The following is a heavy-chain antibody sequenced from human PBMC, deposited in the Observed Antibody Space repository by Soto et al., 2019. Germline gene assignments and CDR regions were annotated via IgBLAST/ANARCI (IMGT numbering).Heavy chain of an antibody. CDR3: ARPSGWQYYFDF. J-gene: IGHJ4*02. V-gene: IGHV1-46*01. CDR2: INPSGGST. Sequence: ASVKVSCKASGYTFTSYYMHWVRQAPGQGLEWMGIINPSGGSTSYAQKFQGRLTMTGDTSTSTVYMELSSLTSEDTAVYFCARPSGWQYYFDFWGLGTLVTVSS. CDR1: GYTFTSYY. D-gene: IGHD3-22*01.